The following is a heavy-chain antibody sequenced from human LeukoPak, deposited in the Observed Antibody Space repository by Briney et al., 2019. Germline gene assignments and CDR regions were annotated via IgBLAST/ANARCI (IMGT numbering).Heavy chain of an antibody. J-gene: IGHJ3*02. CDR1: GFTFSSYS. D-gene: IGHD2-21*02. CDR3: ARVALGGDDDAFDI. Sequence: GGSLRLSCAASGFTFSSYSMNWVRQAPGKGLEWVSYISSSSSTIYYADSVKGRFTISRDNAKNSLYLQMNSLRAEDTAVYYCARVALGGDDDAFDIWGQGTMVTVSS. CDR2: ISSSSSTI. V-gene: IGHV3-48*01.